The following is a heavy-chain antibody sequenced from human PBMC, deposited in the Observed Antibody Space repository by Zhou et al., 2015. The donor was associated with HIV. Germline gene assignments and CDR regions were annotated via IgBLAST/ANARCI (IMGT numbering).Heavy chain of an antibody. J-gene: IGHJ4*02. Sequence: QVQLVQSGAEVKKPGSSVKVSCKASGGTFSSYAISWVRQAPGQGLEWMGGIIPIFGTANYAQKFQGRVTITADESTSTAYMELSSLRSEDTAVYYCARDRGQKRKGSGSYWGYFDYWGQGTLVTVSS. CDR1: GGTFSSYA. CDR2: IIPIFGTA. D-gene: IGHD3-10*01. CDR3: ARDRGQKRKGSGSYWGYFDY. V-gene: IGHV1-69*01.